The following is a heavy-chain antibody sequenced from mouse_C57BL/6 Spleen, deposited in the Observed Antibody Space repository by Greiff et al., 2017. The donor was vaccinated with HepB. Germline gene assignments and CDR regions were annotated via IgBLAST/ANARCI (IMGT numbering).Heavy chain of an antibody. Sequence: EVMLVESGEGLVKPGGSLKLSCAASGFTFSSYAMSWVRQTPEKRLEWVAYISSGGDYIYYADTVKGRFTISRDNARNTLYLQMSSLKSEDTAMYYCTRSPGYGNYPYYFDYWGQGTTLTVSS. CDR2: ISSGGDYI. CDR1: GFTFSSYA. CDR3: TRSPGYGNYPYYFDY. D-gene: IGHD2-1*01. V-gene: IGHV5-9-1*02. J-gene: IGHJ2*01.